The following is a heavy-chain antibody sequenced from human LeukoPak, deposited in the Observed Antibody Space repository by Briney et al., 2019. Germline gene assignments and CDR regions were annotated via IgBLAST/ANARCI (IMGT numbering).Heavy chain of an antibody. V-gene: IGHV4-39*01. D-gene: IGHD4-17*01. CDR1: GGSISSSSYY. Sequence: SETLSLTCTVSGGSISSSSYYWGWIRQPPGKGLEWIGSIYYSGSTYYNPSLKSRVTISVDASKNQFSLKLSSVTAADTAVYYCARLGSTTVTTDWFDPWGQGTLVTVSS. CDR2: IYYSGST. CDR3: ARLGSTTVTTDWFDP. J-gene: IGHJ5*02.